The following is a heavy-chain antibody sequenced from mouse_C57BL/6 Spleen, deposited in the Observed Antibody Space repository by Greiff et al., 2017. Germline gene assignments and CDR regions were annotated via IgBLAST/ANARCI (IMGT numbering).Heavy chain of an antibody. J-gene: IGHJ2*01. Sequence: EVMLVESGEGLVKPGGSLKLSCAASGFTFSSYAMSWVRQTPEKRLEWVAYISSGGDYIYYADTVKGRFTISRDNARNTLYLQMSSLKSEDTAMYYCTRDYYGSSPFFDYWGQGTTLTVSS. V-gene: IGHV5-9-1*02. CDR1: GFTFSSYA. CDR2: ISSGGDYI. D-gene: IGHD1-1*01. CDR3: TRDYYGSSPFFDY.